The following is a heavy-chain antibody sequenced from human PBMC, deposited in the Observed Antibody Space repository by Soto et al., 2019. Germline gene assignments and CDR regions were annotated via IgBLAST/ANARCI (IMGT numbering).Heavy chain of an antibody. V-gene: IGHV3-7*05. CDR2: VNLDGSEK. J-gene: IGHJ4*02. CDR3: ARVVGATNY. Sequence: GGSLRLSCAASGFTFSSYWMNWVRQAPGKGLEWVANVNLDGSEKYYVDSVKGRFTISRDNAQNSLYLQMNSLRAEDTAVYYCARVVGATNYWGQGTLVTVSS. D-gene: IGHD1-26*01. CDR1: GFTFSSYW.